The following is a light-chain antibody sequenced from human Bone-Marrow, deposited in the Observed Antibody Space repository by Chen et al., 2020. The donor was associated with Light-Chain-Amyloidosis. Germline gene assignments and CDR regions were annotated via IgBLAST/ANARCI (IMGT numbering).Light chain of an antibody. CDR1: QSVSSSY. CDR2: GAS. CDR3: QQSSSSPIT. V-gene: IGKV3-20*01. J-gene: IGKJ5*01. Sequence: EIVLTQSPGTLSLSPGERATLSCRASQSVSSSYLAWYQQKPGQAPRLLIYGASSRATGIPDRFSGSGSGTDFTLTISRLEPGDFAVYYCQQSSSSPITFGQGTRLEIK.